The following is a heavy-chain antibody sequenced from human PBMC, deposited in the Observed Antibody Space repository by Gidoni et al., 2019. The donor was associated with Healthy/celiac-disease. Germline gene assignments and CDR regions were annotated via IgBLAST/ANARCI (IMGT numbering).Heavy chain of an antibody. J-gene: IGHJ4*02. CDR3: TTAPDYYGSGNHDY. V-gene: IGHV3-15*01. CDR2: IKSKTDGGTT. Sequence: EVQLVESGGVLVTPGGSLRLSCAASGFTFSNAWMSWVRQAPGKGREWVGRIKSKTDGGTTDYAAHVKGRFTISRDDTKNTLYLQMNSLKTEDTAVYYCTTAPDYYGSGNHDYWGQGTLVTVSS. CDR1: GFTFSNAW. D-gene: IGHD3-10*01.